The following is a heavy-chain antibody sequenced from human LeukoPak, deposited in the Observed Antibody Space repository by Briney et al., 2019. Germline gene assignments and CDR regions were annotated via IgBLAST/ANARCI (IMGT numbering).Heavy chain of an antibody. Sequence: GRSLRLSCAASGFNFFTYGMHWVRQAPGKGLEWVAVIWYDGSNKYYADSVKGRFTISRDNSKNTLYLQMNSLRAEDTAVYYCAKDRITMIVVAAFDYWGQGTLVTVSS. CDR1: GFNFFTYG. CDR3: AKDRITMIVVAAFDY. J-gene: IGHJ4*02. V-gene: IGHV3-33*06. D-gene: IGHD3-22*01. CDR2: IWYDGSNK.